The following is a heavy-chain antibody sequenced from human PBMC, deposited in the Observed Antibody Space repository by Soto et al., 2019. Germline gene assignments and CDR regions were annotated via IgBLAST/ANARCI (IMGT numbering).Heavy chain of an antibody. V-gene: IGHV1-18*01. CDR2: IIDYNGNT. CDR1: GYTFTSYG. D-gene: IGHD3-22*01. J-gene: IGHJ4*02. Sequence: QVPLVQSGAEVKKPGASVKVSCKASGYTFTSYGISWVRQAPGQGLEWMGWIIDYNGNTNYAQKLQGRVTMTTDTAKSRADMELRSLRSDDTAVYYCAGHYYDSSGYYSHWGQGTLVTVSS. CDR3: AGHYYDSSGYYSH.